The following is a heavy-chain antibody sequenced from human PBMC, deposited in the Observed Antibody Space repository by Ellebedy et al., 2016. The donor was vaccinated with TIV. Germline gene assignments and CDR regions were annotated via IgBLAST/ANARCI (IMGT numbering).Heavy chain of an antibody. V-gene: IGHV3-7*03. CDR2: IQQDGS. J-gene: IGHJ4*02. CDR1: GFTFSGSW. Sequence: PGGSLRLSCAASGFTFSGSWMTWVRQAPGKGLEWVGNIQQDGSAVDSMKGRFIISRDNTKNSVYLQMNSLRADDTAVYYCVKGIDSWGQGTLVTVSS. CDR3: VKGIDS.